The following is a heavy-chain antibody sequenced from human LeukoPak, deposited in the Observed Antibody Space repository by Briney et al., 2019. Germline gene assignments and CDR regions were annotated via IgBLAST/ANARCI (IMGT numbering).Heavy chain of an antibody. V-gene: IGHV4-59*01. CDR1: GGSISSYY. CDR2: IYYSGST. D-gene: IGHD3-10*01. CDR3: ARVPLSGSSKNTVDY. J-gene: IGHJ4*02. Sequence: PSETLSLTCTVSGGSISSYYWSWIRQPPGKGLEWIGYIYYSGSTNYNPSLKSRVTISVDTSKNQFSLKLSSVTAADTAVYYCARVPLSGSSKNTVDYWGQGTLVTVSS.